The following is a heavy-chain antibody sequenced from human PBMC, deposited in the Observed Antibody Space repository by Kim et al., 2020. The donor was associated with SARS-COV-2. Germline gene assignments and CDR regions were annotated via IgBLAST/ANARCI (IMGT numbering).Heavy chain of an antibody. D-gene: IGHD6-13*01. CDR3: AGSTSLLRYSSSWYDY. Sequence: SVKVSCKASGGTFSSYAISWVRQAPGQGLEWMGGIIPIFGTANYAQKFQGRVTITADESTSTAYMELSSLRSEDTAVYYCAGSTSLLRYSSSWYDYWGQGTLVTVSS. J-gene: IGHJ4*02. V-gene: IGHV1-69*13. CDR1: GGTFSSYA. CDR2: IIPIFGTA.